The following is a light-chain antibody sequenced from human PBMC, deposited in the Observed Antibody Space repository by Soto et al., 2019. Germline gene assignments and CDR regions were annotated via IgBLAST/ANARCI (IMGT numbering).Light chain of an antibody. CDR1: SSDVGGYNY. CDR3: SSYAGSNNLG. Sequence: QSALTQPPSASGSPGQSVTISCTGTSSDVGGYNYVSWYQQHPGKAPKLMIYEVSKRPSGVPDRFSGSKSGNTASLTVSGLQVEDEADYYCSSYAGSNNLGFGGGTKLTVL. V-gene: IGLV2-8*01. J-gene: IGLJ2*01. CDR2: EVS.